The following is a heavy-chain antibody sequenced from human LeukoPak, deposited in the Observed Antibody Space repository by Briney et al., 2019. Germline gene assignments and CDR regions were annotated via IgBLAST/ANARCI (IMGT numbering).Heavy chain of an antibody. J-gene: IGHJ4*02. CDR1: GYSISSSYY. Sequence: PSETLSLTCAVSGYSISSSYYWGWIRQPPGKGLEWIGTIYHSGSTHYNPSLKSRVTLSVDTSKNQFSLKLRSVTAADTAVYYCARDTLWIHSAGYYFDYWGQGTLVTVSS. CDR2: IYHSGST. CDR3: ARDTLWIHSAGYYFDY. V-gene: IGHV4-38-2*02. D-gene: IGHD5-18*01.